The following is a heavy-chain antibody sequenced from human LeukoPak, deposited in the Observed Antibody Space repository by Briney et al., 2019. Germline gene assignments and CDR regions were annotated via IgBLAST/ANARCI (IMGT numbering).Heavy chain of an antibody. V-gene: IGHV3-53*01. Sequence: GGSLRLSCAASGFTFSSYATNWVRQAPGKGLEWVSIIYSGGSTSYADSVKGRFIISRDNSKNTLYLQMNSLRAEDTAVYYCARRSPIAGAGPRRLEDWGQGTLVTVSS. CDR2: IYSGGST. CDR1: GFTFSSYA. J-gene: IGHJ4*02. D-gene: IGHD6-13*01. CDR3: ARRSPIAGAGPRRLED.